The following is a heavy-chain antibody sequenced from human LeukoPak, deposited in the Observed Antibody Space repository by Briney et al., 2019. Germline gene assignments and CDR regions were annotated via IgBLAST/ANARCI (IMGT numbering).Heavy chain of an antibody. J-gene: IGHJ4*02. V-gene: IGHV3-23*01. D-gene: IGHD1-26*01. CDR1: GFNFRTYA. CDR3: AKDECGNYCSVHY. CDR2: ISGGGDNT. Sequence: PGGSLRLSCAASGFNFRTYATSWVRQAPGKGLGWVSAISGGGDNTYYADSVKGRFTISRDFSKNTVYLQMNSLRAEDTAIYYCAKDECGNYCSVHYWGQGTLVTVSS.